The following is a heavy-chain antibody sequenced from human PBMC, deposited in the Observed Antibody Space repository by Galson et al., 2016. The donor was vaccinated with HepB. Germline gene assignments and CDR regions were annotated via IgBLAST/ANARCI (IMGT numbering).Heavy chain of an antibody. CDR3: AADYYGSGSASPVPY. V-gene: IGHV3-30*03. CDR2: ISYDGTKK. CDR1: RFTFSSFS. D-gene: IGHD3-10*01. Sequence: SLRLSCAASRFTFSSFSMHWVRQGPVKGLEWVAKISYDGTKKEYEGSVKGRFTISRDNSKTTLYLQMNSLRPEDTAVYYCAADYYGSGSASPVPYWGQGTLVTVSS. J-gene: IGHJ4*02.